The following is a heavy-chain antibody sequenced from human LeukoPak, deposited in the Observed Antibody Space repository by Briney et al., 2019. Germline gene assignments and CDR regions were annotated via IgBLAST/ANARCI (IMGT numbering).Heavy chain of an antibody. CDR1: GFTFSSYS. D-gene: IGHD2-8*01. CDR3: ARVAACANGVCSDFDY. J-gene: IGHJ4*02. CDR2: ISRSGSTI. V-gene: IGHV3-48*02. Sequence: PGGSLRLSCAASGFTFSSYSMNWVRQAPGKGLEWVSYISRSGSTIYYADSVKGRFTISRDNAKNSLYLQMDSLRDEDTAVYYCARVAACANGVCSDFDYWGQGTLVTVSS.